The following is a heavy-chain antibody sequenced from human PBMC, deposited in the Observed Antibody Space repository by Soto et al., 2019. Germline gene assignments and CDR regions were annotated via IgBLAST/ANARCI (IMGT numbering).Heavy chain of an antibody. J-gene: IGHJ5*02. CDR2: INHSGST. CDR3: ARGWFTANWFDP. Sequence: QVQLQQWGAGLLKPSETLSLTCAVYGGSFSGYYWSWIRQPPGKGLEWIGEINHSGSTNYNPSLKSRVTISVDTSKNQFSLKLSSVTAADTAVYYCARGWFTANWFDPWGQGTLVTVSS. CDR1: GGSFSGYY. D-gene: IGHD3-10*01. V-gene: IGHV4-34*01.